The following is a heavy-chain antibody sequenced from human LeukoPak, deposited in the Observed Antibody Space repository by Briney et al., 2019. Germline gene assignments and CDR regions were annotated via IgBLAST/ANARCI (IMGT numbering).Heavy chain of an antibody. CDR3: ARDGSAAADFDY. D-gene: IGHD6-25*01. CDR1: GFSFSSYS. Sequence: GGSLRLSCAASGFSFSSYSMNWVRQAPGKGLEWVSYISSSSSTICYADSVKGRFTISRDNAKNSLYLQMNSLRAEDTAVYYCARDGSAAADFDYWGQGTLVTVSS. CDR2: ISSSSSTI. V-gene: IGHV3-48*01. J-gene: IGHJ4*02.